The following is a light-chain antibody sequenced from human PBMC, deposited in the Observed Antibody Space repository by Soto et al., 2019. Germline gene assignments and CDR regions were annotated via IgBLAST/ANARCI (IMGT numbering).Light chain of an antibody. CDR3: QQYDSSPQT. J-gene: IGKJ1*01. CDR1: QRVSSSY. Sequence: EIVLTQSPGTLSLSPGERATLSCRASQRVSSSYLAWYQQKPGQAPRLLIYDRFSRATGIPDRFSGSGSGTHFTLTIGSLEPEDFAVYYFQQYDSSPQTFGQGTKVEMK. V-gene: IGKV3-20*01. CDR2: DRF.